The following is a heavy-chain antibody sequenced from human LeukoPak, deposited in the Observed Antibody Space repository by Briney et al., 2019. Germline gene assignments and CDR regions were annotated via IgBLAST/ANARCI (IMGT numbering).Heavy chain of an antibody. D-gene: IGHD3-3*01. CDR2: IYYSGST. CDR1: GGSISSSSYY. CDR3: ASPPYDFWSGYPSHYMDV. J-gene: IGHJ6*03. Sequence: SETLSLTCTVSGGSISSSSYYWGWIRQPPGKGLEWIGSIYYSGSTYYNPSLKSRVTISVDTSKNQFSLKLSSVTAADTAVYYCASPPYDFWSGYPSHYMDVWGKGTTVTVSS. V-gene: IGHV4-39*07.